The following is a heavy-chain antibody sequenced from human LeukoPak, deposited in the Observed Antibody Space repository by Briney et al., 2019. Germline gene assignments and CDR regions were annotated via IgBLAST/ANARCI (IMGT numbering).Heavy chain of an antibody. D-gene: IGHD5-24*01. CDR1: GFTFSSYS. J-gene: IGHJ4*02. CDR2: ISSSSSYI. Sequence: PGGSLRLSCAASGFTFSSYSMNWVRQAPGKGLEWVSSISSSSSYIYYADSVKGRFTISRDNAKNSLYLQMNSLRAEDTAVYYCARDYADGYNSNFDYWGQGTLVTVSS. CDR3: ARDYADGYNSNFDY. V-gene: IGHV3-21*01.